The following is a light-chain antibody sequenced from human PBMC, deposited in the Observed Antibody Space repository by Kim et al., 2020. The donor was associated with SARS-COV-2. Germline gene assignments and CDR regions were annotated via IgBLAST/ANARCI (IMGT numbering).Light chain of an antibody. CDR2: SAS. V-gene: IGKV1-39*01. CDR1: QGVRNY. CDR3: QQSYITPLT. J-gene: IGKJ4*01. Sequence: ASVGDRVTISCRASQGVRNYLNWYQQKPGKAPKLLIYSASTLQGGVPSRFSGSESGTDFTLTISSLQPEDFATYYCQQSYITPLTFGGGTKVDIK.